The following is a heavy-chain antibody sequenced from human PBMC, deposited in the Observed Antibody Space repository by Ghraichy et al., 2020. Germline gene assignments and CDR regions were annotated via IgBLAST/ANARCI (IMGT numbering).Heavy chain of an antibody. J-gene: IGHJ4*02. D-gene: IGHD1-26*01. V-gene: IGHV3-23*01. CDR1: GFIFSTYA. CDR2: INNAGGVT. Sequence: GSLRLSCAASGFIFSTYAMSWVRQGPGKGLEWVSAINNAGGVTHYADSVKGRFTISRDNSKNTLYLQMNSLRAEDTAVCYCAKKVGGNYPFDYWGRGTLVTVSS. CDR3: AKKVGGNYPFDY.